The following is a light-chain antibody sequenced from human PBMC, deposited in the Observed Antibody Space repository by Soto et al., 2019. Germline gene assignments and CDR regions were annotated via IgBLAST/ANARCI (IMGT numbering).Light chain of an antibody. Sequence: QSALTQPPSASGSPGQSVTISCTGTSSDVGKYDYVSWFQHHPGKAPKLIIYEVSKRPSGVPDRFSGSKSGSTASLTVSGLQTEDRADYYCNSYGAVGKGFGAGTKVTFL. V-gene: IGLV2-8*01. CDR1: SSDVGKYDY. CDR2: EVS. J-gene: IGLJ1*01. CDR3: NSYGAVGKG.